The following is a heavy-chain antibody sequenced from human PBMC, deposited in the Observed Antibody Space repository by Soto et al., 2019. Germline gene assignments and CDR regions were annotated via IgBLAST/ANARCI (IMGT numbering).Heavy chain of an antibody. CDR1: GGSFSCYY. J-gene: IGHJ6*02. CDR2: INRSGST. CDR3: ARGLVRLRGPYYYYGMDV. D-gene: IGHD2-15*01. Sequence: SETLSLTCAVYGGSFSCYYWSWIRQPPGKGLEWIGEINRSGSTNYNPSLKSRVTISVDTSKNQFSLKLSSVTAADTAVYYCARGLVRLRGPYYYYGMDVWGQGTTVTVS. V-gene: IGHV4-34*01.